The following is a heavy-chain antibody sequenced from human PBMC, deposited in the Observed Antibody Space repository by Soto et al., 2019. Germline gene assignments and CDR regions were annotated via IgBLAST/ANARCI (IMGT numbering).Heavy chain of an antibody. Sequence: SETLSLTCAVYGGSFSGYYWSLIRQPPGKGLEWIGYIYHSGSTYYNPSLKSRVTISVDRSKNQFSLKLSSVTAADTAVYYCARDNGYSYGYTLDHWGQGTLVTVS. D-gene: IGHD5-18*01. CDR2: IYHSGST. J-gene: IGHJ4*02. V-gene: IGHV4-34*01. CDR3: ARDNGYSYGYTLDH. CDR1: GGSFSGYY.